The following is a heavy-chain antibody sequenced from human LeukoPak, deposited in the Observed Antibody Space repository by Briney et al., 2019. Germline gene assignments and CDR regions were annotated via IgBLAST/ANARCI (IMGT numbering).Heavy chain of an antibody. Sequence: PGGSLRLSCAASGFTLSSNSMSWVGQAPGKGLEWVSVIYSGGSTYYADSVKGRFTISRDNSKNTLYLQMNSLRAEDTAVYYCARWEPRHYYFDYWGQGTLVTVSS. CDR1: GFTLSSNS. J-gene: IGHJ4*02. D-gene: IGHD1-26*01. CDR2: IYSGGST. CDR3: ARWEPRHYYFDY. V-gene: IGHV3-53*01.